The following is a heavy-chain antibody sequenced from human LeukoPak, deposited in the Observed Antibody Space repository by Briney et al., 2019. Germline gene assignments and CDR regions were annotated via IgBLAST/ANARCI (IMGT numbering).Heavy chain of an antibody. CDR3: ARDLQQLVSKFYFDY. Sequence: GGSLRLSCAASGFTFSSYSMNWVRQAPGEGLEWVSSISSSSSYIYYADSVKGRFTISRDNAKNSLYLQMNSLRAEDTAVYYCARDLQQLVSKFYFDYWGQGTLVTVSS. CDR2: ISSSSSYI. V-gene: IGHV3-21*01. J-gene: IGHJ4*02. D-gene: IGHD6-13*01. CDR1: GFTFSSYS.